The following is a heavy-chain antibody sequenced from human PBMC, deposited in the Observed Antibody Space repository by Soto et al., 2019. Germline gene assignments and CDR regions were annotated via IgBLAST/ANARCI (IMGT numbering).Heavy chain of an antibody. Sequence: QITLRESGPTLVKPTQTLTLTCTFSGFSLTTPGEGVGWIRQPPGKALEWVAVIYSNNHKRVTPSLETRVGITKDTSKSQVVLTITNLEPADTATYFCAHGHRVGTVTDGFDFWGQGLLVTVTS. CDR1: GFSLTTPGEG. V-gene: IGHV2-5*01. J-gene: IGHJ4*02. CDR3: AHGHRVGTVTDGFDF. D-gene: IGHD2-21*02. CDR2: IYSNNHK.